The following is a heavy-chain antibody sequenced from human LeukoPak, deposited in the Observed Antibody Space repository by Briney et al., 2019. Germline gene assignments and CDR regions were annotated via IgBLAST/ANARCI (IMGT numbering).Heavy chain of an antibody. CDR1: GFTVSSNY. J-gene: IGHJ5*02. V-gene: IGHV3-53*01. CDR3: ASAPEMLTFGGVISAS. D-gene: IGHD3-16*02. Sequence: GGSLRLSCAASGFTVSSNYMSWVRQAPGKGLEWVSVIYSGGSTYYADSVKGRFTISRDNSKNTLYLQMNSLRAEDTAVYYCASAPEMLTFGGVISASWGQGTLVTVSS. CDR2: IYSGGST.